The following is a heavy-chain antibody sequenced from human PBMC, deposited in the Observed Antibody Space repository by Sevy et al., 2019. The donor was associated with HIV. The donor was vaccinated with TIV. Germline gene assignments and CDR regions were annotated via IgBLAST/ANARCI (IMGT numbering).Heavy chain of an antibody. J-gene: IGHJ4*02. CDR3: ARAIYDYVWGSYRSLDY. D-gene: IGHD3-16*02. V-gene: IGHV4-34*01. CDR1: GGSFSGYY. Sequence: SETLSLTCAVYGGSFSGYYWSWIRQPPGKGLEWIGEINHSGSTNYNPSLRSRVTISVDTSKNQFSLKLSSVTAADTAVYYCARAIYDYVWGSYRSLDYWGQGTLVTVSS. CDR2: INHSGST.